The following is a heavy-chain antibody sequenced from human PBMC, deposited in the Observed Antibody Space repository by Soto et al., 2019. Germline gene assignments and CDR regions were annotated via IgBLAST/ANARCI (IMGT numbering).Heavy chain of an antibody. V-gene: IGHV1-8*01. Sequence: EASVKVSCKASGYTFTSYDINWVRQATGQGLEWMGWMNPNSGNTGYAQKFQGRVTMTRNTSISTAYMELSSLRSEDTAVYYCARASPEGLVRYYYYYGMDVWGQGTTVTVSS. CDR1: GYTFTSYD. D-gene: IGHD6-19*01. J-gene: IGHJ6*02. CDR3: ARASPEGLVRYYYYYGMDV. CDR2: MNPNSGNT.